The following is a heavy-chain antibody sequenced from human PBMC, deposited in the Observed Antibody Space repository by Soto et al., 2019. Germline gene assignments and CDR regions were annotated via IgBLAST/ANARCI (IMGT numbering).Heavy chain of an antibody. V-gene: IGHV3-11*01. CDR3: ARVSWREKYGMDV. J-gene: IGHJ6*02. CDR1: GFTFSDSY. CDR2: ITFSVNTV. Sequence: XECLRLSCAASGFTFSDSYMSWIRQAPGKGLEWISYITFSVNTVYYADSLKGRFTISRDNAKNSLYLQMNRLRAEDTAVYYCARVSWREKYGMDVWGQGTTVTVSS.